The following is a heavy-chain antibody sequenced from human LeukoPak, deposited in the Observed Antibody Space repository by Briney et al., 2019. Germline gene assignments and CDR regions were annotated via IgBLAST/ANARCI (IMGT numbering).Heavy chain of an antibody. CDR1: GNTFTRYG. CDR2: INTNTGNP. V-gene: IGHV7-4-1*02. Sequence: GASVKVSCKASGNTFTRYGMNWVRQAPGQGLEWMGWINTNTGNPTYAQGFTGRFVFSLDTSVSTAYLHISSLKAEDTAVYYCARGTCSGGSRSYAYWGQGTLVTVSS. D-gene: IGHD2-15*01. J-gene: IGHJ4*02. CDR3: ARGTCSGGSRSYAY.